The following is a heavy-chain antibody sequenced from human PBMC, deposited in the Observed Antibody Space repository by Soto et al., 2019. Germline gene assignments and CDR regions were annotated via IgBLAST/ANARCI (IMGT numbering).Heavy chain of an antibody. CDR2: IYYSGST. CDR1: GGSISSSSYY. CDR3: ARHGVAGCFDLVTYHYYGMHL. J-gene: IGHJ6*01. V-gene: IGHV4-39*01. D-gene: IGHD5-18*01. Sequence: WETLSLSCTVSGGSISSSSYYWGWMRQPPGKGLEWIGSIYYSGSTYYNPSLKSRVTISVDTSKNQFSLKLSSVTAADTAVYYCARHGVAGCFDLVTYHYYGMHLCGQATRVPVSS.